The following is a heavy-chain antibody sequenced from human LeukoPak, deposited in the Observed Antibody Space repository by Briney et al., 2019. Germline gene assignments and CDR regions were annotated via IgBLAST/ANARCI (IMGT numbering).Heavy chain of an antibody. CDR1: GGAITSVGYY. Sequence: SETLSLTCTVSGGAITSVGYYWNWIRQYPGKGLEWIGYISYSGSTYYNPSLKSRLTISVDTSKNQFSLKLGSVIAADTAVYYCARAIDSSGYAVDPWGQGTPVTVSS. CDR2: ISYSGST. V-gene: IGHV4-31*03. D-gene: IGHD3-22*01. CDR3: ARAIDSSGYAVDP. J-gene: IGHJ5*02.